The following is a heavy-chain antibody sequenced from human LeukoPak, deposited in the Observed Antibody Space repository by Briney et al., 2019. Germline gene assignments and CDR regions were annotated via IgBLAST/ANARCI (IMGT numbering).Heavy chain of an antibody. Sequence: PGGSLRLSCAASGFTFSSYAMSWVRQAPGKGLEWVSAISGGSTYYADSVKGRFTISRDNSKNTLYLQMNSLRAEDTAVYYCAKALYGPYCTNGVCYPFDYWGQGTLVTVSS. V-gene: IGHV3-23*01. CDR1: GFTFSSYA. CDR3: AKALYGPYCTNGVCYPFDY. CDR2: ISGGST. D-gene: IGHD2-8*01. J-gene: IGHJ4*02.